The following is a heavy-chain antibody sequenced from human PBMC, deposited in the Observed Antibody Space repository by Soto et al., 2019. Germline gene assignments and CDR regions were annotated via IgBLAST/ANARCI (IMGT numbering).Heavy chain of an antibody. CDR3: ARNGDESPGGASRVYYYYGMDV. D-gene: IGHD4-17*01. V-gene: IGHV3-33*01. J-gene: IGHJ6*02. CDR2: IWYDGSNK. Sequence: GGSLRLSCAASGFTFSSYGMHWVRQAPGKGLEWVAVIWYDGSNKYYADSVKGRFTISRDNSKNTLYLQMNSLRAEDTAVYYCARNGDESPGGASRVYYYYGMDVWGQGTTVTVSS. CDR1: GFTFSSYG.